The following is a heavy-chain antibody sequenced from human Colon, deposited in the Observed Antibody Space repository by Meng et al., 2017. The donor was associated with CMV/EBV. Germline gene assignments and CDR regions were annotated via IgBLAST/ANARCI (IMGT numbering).Heavy chain of an antibody. Sequence: ASVKVSCKTSGYGFTDFYIHWVRQAPGQGLEWMGWINPKGGGTSYARKFRGRVTMTRDASISTAYLEVNRLTSDDTAVYFCARGRMWVVPADFHGIDSGGPGTKVTVSS. V-gene: IGHV1-2*07. CDR2: INPKGGGT. CDR1: GYGFTDFY. D-gene: IGHD1-14*01. J-gene: IGHJ6*02. CDR3: ARGRMWVVPADFHGIDS.